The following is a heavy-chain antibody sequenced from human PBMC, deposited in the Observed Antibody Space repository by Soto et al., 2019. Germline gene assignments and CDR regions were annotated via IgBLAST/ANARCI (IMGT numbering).Heavy chain of an antibody. CDR1: GGSISSYY. CDR2: IYYSGST. Sequence: PSETLSLTCTVSGGSISSYYWSWIRQPPGKGLEWIGNIYYSGSTNYNPSLKSRITISVNTSKNYFSLKLSSVTAADTAVYYCARGRYSSSSYYYYYMDVWGKGTTVT. D-gene: IGHD6-6*01. CDR3: ARGRYSSSSYYYYYMDV. V-gene: IGHV4-59*01. J-gene: IGHJ6*03.